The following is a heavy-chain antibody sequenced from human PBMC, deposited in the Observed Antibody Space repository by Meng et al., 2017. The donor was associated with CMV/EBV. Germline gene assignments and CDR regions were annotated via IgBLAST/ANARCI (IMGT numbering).Heavy chain of an antibody. CDR1: GFSFSTSW. CDR3: AKDRGFGVVIPWFDP. CDR2: IKQDGSDM. V-gene: IGHV3-7*01. Sequence: GGSLRLSCEASGFSFSTSWMGWVRQAPGKGLEWVANIKQDGSDMYYVDSVKGRFTISRDNAKSSLYLQMNSLRAEDTAVYYCAKDRGFGVVIPWFDPWGQGTLVTVSS. J-gene: IGHJ5*02. D-gene: IGHD3-3*01.